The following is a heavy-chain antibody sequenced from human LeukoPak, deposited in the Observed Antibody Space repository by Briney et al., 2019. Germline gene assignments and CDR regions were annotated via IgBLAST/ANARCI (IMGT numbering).Heavy chain of an antibody. CDR1: GFTFSASA. D-gene: IGHD1-1*01. CDR3: GRDWKLDY. V-gene: IGHV3-23*01. CDR2: ISDNGGDR. Sequence: GGSLRLSCAASGFTFSASAMSWVRQAPGKGLEWVSAISDNGGDRKYAGSVKGRFTISRDNSKNTLYLQMNSLRAEDTAIYYCGRDWKLDYWGQGDLVTVSS. J-gene: IGHJ4*02.